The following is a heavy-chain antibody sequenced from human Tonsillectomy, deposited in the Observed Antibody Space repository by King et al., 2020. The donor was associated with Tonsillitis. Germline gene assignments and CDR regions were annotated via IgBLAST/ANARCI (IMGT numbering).Heavy chain of an antibody. D-gene: IGHD3-9*01. V-gene: IGHV3-74*01. J-gene: IGHJ3*02. CDR1: VFTFSSYW. CDR3: AREGDDVFTGDRDDAFDI. Sequence: QLVQSGGGLVQPGGSLRLSCAASVFTFSSYWMHWVRQAPGKGVGWVSRINSDGGSTSNAHSVRGRFTISRDNAKNTLYLQMNSLRAEDTAVYYCAREGDDVFTGDRDDAFDIWGQGTLVTVSS. CDR2: INSDGGST.